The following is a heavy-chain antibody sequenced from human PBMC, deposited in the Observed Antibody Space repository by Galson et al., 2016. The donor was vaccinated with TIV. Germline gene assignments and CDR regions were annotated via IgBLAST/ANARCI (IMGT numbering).Heavy chain of an antibody. J-gene: IGHJ4*02. CDR1: GASIATSSNY. CDR2: IFHSGST. CDR3: ASSLPYYDGYYFDF. D-gene: IGHD3-22*01. V-gene: IGHV4-39*07. Sequence: ETLSLTCSVSGASIATSSNYWVWTRQPPGKGLEWIGGIFHSGSTNYNPSLKTRVTISVDKSNNQFSLRLTSVSAADTAVYYCASSLPYYDGYYFDFWGPGSLVTVSS.